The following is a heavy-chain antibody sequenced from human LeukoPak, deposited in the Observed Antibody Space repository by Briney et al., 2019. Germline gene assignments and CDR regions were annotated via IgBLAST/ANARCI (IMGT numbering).Heavy chain of an antibody. CDR2: IQNSAIYRAKI. D-gene: IGHD6-6*01. CDR3: ARLSSTLYYSMDV. J-gene: IGHJ6*02. V-gene: IGHV4-59*08. CDR1: GGSISSYY. Sequence: SETLSLTCAVSGGSISSYYWTWIRQPPGKGLEWVGYIQNSAIYRAKIKSSPSLQSRVSLSIDTSKNQVSLMVNSVTAADTAVYYCARLSSTLYYSMDVWGPGTAVTVSS.